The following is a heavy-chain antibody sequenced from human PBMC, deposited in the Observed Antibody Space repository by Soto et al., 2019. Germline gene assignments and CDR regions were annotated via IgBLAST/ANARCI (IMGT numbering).Heavy chain of an antibody. CDR1: GYIVVNYG. J-gene: IGHJ6*02. CDR2: ISPYTGNT. Sequence: QVQLVQSGDEVKKPGASVKVSCKASGYIVVNYGIAWVRQAPGQGLAWMGWISPYTGNTHSASKVQCRLTMTPDTSTSIAYMDLGSLTSDDTAVYYCVMVDNYVTPTPQDVGGQGTTVTV. V-gene: IGHV1-18*01. CDR3: VMVDNYVTPTPQDV. D-gene: IGHD3-16*01.